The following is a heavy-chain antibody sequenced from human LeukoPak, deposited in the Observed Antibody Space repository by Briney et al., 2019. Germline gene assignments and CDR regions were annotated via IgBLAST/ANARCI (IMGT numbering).Heavy chain of an antibody. V-gene: IGHV5-51*01. D-gene: IGHD2-15*01. Sequence: GESLKISCKGSGYSFTSYWIGWVRQMPGKGLEWMGIIYPGDSDTRYSPSFQGQVTISADKSISTAYLQWSSLKASDTAMYYCARHLSLAPPLLHPDIGTGYYYMDVWGKGTTVTVSS. J-gene: IGHJ6*03. CDR1: GYSFTSYW. CDR2: IYPGDSDT. CDR3: ARHLSLAPPLLHPDIGTGYYYMDV.